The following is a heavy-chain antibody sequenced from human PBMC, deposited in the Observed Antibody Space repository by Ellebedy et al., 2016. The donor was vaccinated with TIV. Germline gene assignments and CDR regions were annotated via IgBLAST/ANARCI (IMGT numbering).Heavy chain of an antibody. CDR2: ISSSSSTI. J-gene: IGHJ4*02. V-gene: IGHV3-48*01. D-gene: IGHD3-3*01. CDR3: ARGASWSAITGLDY. Sequence: GESLKISCAASGFTYSSYSMNWVRQAPGEGLEWVSYISSSSSTIYYADSVKGRFTISRDNAKNSLYLQMNSLRVEDTAVYYCARGASWSAITGLDYWGQGTLVTVSS. CDR1: GFTYSSYS.